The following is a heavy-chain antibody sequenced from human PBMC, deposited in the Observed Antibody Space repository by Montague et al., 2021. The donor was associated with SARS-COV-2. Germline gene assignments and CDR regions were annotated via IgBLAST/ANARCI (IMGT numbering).Heavy chain of an antibody. J-gene: IGHJ6*03. V-gene: IGHV4-34*01. CDR1: GGSFSGYY. CDR3: ARLRDGVVPSPILGVGPYYSYYFMDV. Sequence: SETLSLACAVYGGSFSGYYWNWIRQPPGKGLEWIGEINHGGSTNYNPSLKSRLTISTDPSKNQFSLKLTSVVAADTAVYYCARLRDGVVPSPILGVGPYYSYYFMDVWGEGTTVTVSS. CDR2: INHGGST. D-gene: IGHD3-10*01.